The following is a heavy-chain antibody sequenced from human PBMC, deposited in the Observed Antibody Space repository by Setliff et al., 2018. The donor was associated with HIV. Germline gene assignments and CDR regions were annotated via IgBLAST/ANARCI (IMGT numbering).Heavy chain of an antibody. CDR2: IDHSGST. CDR1: GGSFNDYY. Sequence: SETLSLTCAVYGGSFNDYYWTWIRQHPGKGLEWIGEIDHSGSTKYHAALKSRVTVSIETAKNQISLKLSSVTAADTPVYYCARGLNYYGSGSYLPLWYWGQGTQVTVSS. V-gene: IGHV4-34*01. J-gene: IGHJ4*02. CDR3: ARGLNYYGSGSYLPLWY. D-gene: IGHD3-10*01.